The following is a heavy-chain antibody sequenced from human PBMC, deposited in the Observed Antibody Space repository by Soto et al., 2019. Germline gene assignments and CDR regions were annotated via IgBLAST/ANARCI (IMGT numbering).Heavy chain of an antibody. Sequence: SSVKVSCKASGGTFSSYAISWVRQAPGQGLEWMGGIIPIFGTANYAQKFQGRVTITADESTSTAYMELSSLRSEDTAVYYCAREYCSGGSCDYYYYGMDVWGQGTTVTVSS. D-gene: IGHD2-15*01. V-gene: IGHV1-69*13. J-gene: IGHJ6*02. CDR3: AREYCSGGSCDYYYYGMDV. CDR2: IIPIFGTA. CDR1: GGTFSSYA.